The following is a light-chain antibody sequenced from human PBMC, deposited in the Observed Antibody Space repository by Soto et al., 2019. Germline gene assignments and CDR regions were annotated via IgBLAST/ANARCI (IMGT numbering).Light chain of an antibody. Sequence: VLTQSPGTLSLSPGERATLSCRASKTLSSRHLAWYQQKPGQAPRLLIYGSSSRATDIPDRFSGSGSGTDFPLTISTLEPEDFAIYYCQQYGYSRTFGQGTKVEIK. CDR3: QQYGYSRT. V-gene: IGKV3-20*01. J-gene: IGKJ1*01. CDR1: KTLSSRH. CDR2: GSS.